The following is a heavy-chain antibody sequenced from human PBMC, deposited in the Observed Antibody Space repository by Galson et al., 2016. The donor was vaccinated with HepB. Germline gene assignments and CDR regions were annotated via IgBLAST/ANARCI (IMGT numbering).Heavy chain of an antibody. CDR1: GFTFRTYW. D-gene: IGHD1-26*01. CDR3: ARDQTRRGPTTFDN. V-gene: IGHV3-74*03. J-gene: IGHJ4*02. CDR2: ISSDGLTT. Sequence: SLRLSCAASGFTFRTYWMHWVRQSPGMGLVWVSRISSDGLTTTYADSVKGRFTISRDNGRNTLYLQMNSLRAEDTGVYYCARDQTRRGPTTFDNWGQGTLVTVFS.